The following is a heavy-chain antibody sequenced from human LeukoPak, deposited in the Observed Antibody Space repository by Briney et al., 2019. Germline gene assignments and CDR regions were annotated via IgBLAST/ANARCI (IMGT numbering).Heavy chain of an antibody. Sequence: PGGSLRFSCAASRFTFSSYSMNWVRQAPGKGLEWVSSISSSSSYIYYADSVKGRFTISRDNAKNSLYLQMNSLRAEDTAVYYCARDHEYYDILTGLEYGMDVWGQGTTVTVSS. CDR2: ISSSSSYI. CDR3: ARDHEYYDILTGLEYGMDV. CDR1: RFTFSSYS. D-gene: IGHD3-9*01. J-gene: IGHJ6*02. V-gene: IGHV3-21*01.